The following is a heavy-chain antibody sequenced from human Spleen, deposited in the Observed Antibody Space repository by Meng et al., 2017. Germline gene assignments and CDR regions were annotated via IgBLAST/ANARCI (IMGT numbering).Heavy chain of an antibody. D-gene: IGHD5-24*01. V-gene: IGHV3-21*01. CDR1: GFTFGDYA. J-gene: IGHJ4*02. CDR3: VREGLWDGYNYYQ. CDR2: ISRGSNDI. Sequence: GESLKISCTGSGFTFGDYAMSWVRQAPGKGLEWVAFISRGSNDIYYTESVKGRFTISRDNAKNSVYLQMNGLRADDTAVYYCVREGLWDGYNYYQWGQGTRVTGAS.